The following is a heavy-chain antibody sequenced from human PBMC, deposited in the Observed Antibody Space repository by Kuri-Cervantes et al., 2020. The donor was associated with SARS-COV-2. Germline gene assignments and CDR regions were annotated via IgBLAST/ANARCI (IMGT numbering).Heavy chain of an antibody. J-gene: IGHJ1*01. Sequence: GSLRLSCTVSGGSVSSGSYYWSWIRQPPGKGLEWIGYIYYSGSTNYNPSLKSRVTISVDTSKNQFSLKLSSVTAADTAVYYCARTRFLEWSCIQHWGQGTLVTVSS. V-gene: IGHV4-61*01. D-gene: IGHD3-3*01. CDR3: ARTRFLEWSCIQH. CDR2: IYYSGST. CDR1: GGSVSSGSYY.